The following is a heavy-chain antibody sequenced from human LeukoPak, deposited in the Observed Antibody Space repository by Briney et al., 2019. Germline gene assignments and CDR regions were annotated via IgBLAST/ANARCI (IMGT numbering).Heavy chain of an antibody. V-gene: IGHV3-9*01. Sequence: PGGSLRLSCAASGFTFSSFDMHWVRQPTGQGLEWVSGISWNSGSIGYADSVKGRFTISRDNAKNSLYLQMNSLRAEDTALYYCAKDIFLIEGSGSYFDYWGQGTLVTVSS. D-gene: IGHD3-10*01. CDR2: ISWNSGSI. CDR3: AKDIFLIEGSGSYFDY. CDR1: GFTFSSFD. J-gene: IGHJ4*02.